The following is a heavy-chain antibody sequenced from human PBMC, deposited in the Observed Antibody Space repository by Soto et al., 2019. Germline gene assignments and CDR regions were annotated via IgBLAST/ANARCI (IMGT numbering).Heavy chain of an antibody. D-gene: IGHD3-3*01. J-gene: IGHJ4*02. CDR1: GFTVSSNY. CDR3: ARLPRDYDFWSGYSPYFDY. Sequence: GGSLRLSCAASGFTVSSNYMSWVRQAPGKGLEWVSVIYSGGSTYYADSVKGRSTISRDNSKNTLYLQMNSLRAEDTAVYYCARLPRDYDFWSGYSPYFDYWGQGTLVTVSS. CDR2: IYSGGST. V-gene: IGHV3-53*01.